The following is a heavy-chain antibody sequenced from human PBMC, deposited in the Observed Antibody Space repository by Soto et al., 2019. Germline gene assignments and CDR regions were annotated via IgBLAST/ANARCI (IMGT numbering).Heavy chain of an antibody. CDR2: ISNDGRND. V-gene: IGHV3-30*04. D-gene: IGHD5-12*01. CDR1: GFTFSSYA. Sequence: QVQLVESGGGVVQPGRSLRLSCADSGFTFSSYAMHWVRQSPGNGLEWVAGISNDGRNDYYADSVKDRFTISRDNSKSSLFLQMNSLRVDEDTAIYYCARSIASLRWYFDLWGRGTAVPVSS. J-gene: IGHJ2*01. CDR3: ARSIASLRWYFDL.